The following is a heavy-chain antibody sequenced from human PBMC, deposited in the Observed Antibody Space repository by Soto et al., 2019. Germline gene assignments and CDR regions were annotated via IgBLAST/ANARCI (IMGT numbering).Heavy chain of an antibody. CDR3: ARGGGGRNGYEPFDY. Sequence: QVQLVQSGAEVKKPGSSVKVSCKASGGTFSSYAISWVRQAPGQGLEWMGGIIPIFGTANYAQKFQGRVTIPANESTSTADMELSSLRSEDTAVYYCARGGGGRNGYEPFDYWGQGTLVTVSS. J-gene: IGHJ4*02. D-gene: IGHD5-12*01. CDR1: GGTFSSYA. CDR2: IIPIFGTA. V-gene: IGHV1-69*01.